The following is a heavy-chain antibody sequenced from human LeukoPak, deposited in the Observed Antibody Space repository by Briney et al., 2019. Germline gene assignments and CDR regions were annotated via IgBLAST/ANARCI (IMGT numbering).Heavy chain of an antibody. CDR3: ARVPKITYYYDSSGYYDFDY. D-gene: IGHD3-22*01. CDR2: IYYSGST. J-gene: IGHJ4*02. CDR1: GGSISSSSYY. V-gene: IGHV4-39*07. Sequence: NPSETLSLTCTVSGGSISSSSYYWGWIRQPPGKGLEWIGSIYYSGSTYYNPSLKSRVTISVDTSKDQFSLKLSSVTAADTAVYYCARVPKITYYYDSSGYYDFDYWGQGTLVTVSS.